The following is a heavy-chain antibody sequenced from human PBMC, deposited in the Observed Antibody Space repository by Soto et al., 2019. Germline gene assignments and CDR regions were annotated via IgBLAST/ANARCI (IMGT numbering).Heavy chain of an antibody. Sequence: QVQLQESGPGLVKPSGTLSLTCAVSGGSISDNWWSWVRQPPGKGLEWIGEIYQSGTTNYNPSLKSRVTILVDKSASQISLTLNSVTAADPAVYYCARHVAVARTRGFAYWGQGTLVTVSS. V-gene: IGHV4-4*02. D-gene: IGHD6-19*01. J-gene: IGHJ4*02. CDR2: IYQSGTT. CDR3: ARHVAVARTRGFAY. CDR1: GGSISDNW.